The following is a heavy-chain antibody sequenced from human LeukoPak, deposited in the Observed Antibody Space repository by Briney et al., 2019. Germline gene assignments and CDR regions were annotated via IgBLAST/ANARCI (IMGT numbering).Heavy chain of an antibody. V-gene: IGHV3-21*01. Sequence: GGSLRLSCAASGFTFSSYSMNWVRQVPGKGLEWVSSISSSSSYIYYADSVKGRFTISRDNAKNSLYLQMNSLRAEDTAVYYCARGSPLRTFDYWGQGTLVTVSS. CDR2: ISSSSSYI. D-gene: IGHD1-1*01. CDR3: ARGSPLRTFDY. J-gene: IGHJ4*02. CDR1: GFTFSSYS.